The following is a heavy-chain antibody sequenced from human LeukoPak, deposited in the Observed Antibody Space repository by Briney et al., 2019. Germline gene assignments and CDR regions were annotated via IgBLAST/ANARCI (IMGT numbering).Heavy chain of an antibody. V-gene: IGHV1-18*01. D-gene: IGHD2-15*01. CDR1: GYTFSSYG. CDR2: ISTYNGHT. Sequence: ASVKVSCKASGYTFSSYGISWVRQGPGQGPEWMGSISTYNGHTTYAQKFQGRVTLTTDTSTSTAYMELRSLTSDDTAVYYCARFCSGASCDHNWFDPWGQGTLVTVSS. J-gene: IGHJ5*02. CDR3: ARFCSGASCDHNWFDP.